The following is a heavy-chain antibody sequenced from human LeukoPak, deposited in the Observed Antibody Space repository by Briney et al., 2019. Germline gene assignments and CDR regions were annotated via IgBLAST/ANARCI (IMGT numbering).Heavy chain of an antibody. J-gene: IGHJ4*02. CDR3: ARVVSSSAAAGAYYFDY. D-gene: IGHD6-6*01. Sequence: SETLSLTCTVSGGSISSYYWSWIRQPPGKGLELIGNIYYSGSTNYNPSLKSRVTISVDTSKTQFSLKLSSVTAANTAVYYCARVVSSSAAAGAYYFDYWGQGTLVTVAS. V-gene: IGHV4-59*12. CDR2: IYYSGST. CDR1: GGSISSYY.